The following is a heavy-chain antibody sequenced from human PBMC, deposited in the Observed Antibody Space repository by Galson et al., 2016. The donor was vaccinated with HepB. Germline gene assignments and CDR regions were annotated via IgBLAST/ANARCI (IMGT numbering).Heavy chain of an antibody. J-gene: IGHJ4*02. D-gene: IGHD1-26*01. CDR1: GFTFDRCG. Sequence: SLRLSCAASGFTFDRCGMTWFRQAPGKGLEWVSTICGRCGDVDYADSVKGRFTISRDDSKSILCLQMNRLRVEDTAIYYCAIDPSQWDDLSFGNWAPGTLVTVSS. CDR3: AIDPSQWDDLSFGN. CDR2: ICGRCGDV. V-gene: IGHV3-23*01.